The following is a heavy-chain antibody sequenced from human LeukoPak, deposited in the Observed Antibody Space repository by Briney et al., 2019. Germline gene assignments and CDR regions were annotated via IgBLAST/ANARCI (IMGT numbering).Heavy chain of an antibody. CDR1: GFTVSSNY. CDR2: LYRGGYT. J-gene: IGHJ4*02. CDR3: AREVVAVGAAGGEFDC. D-gene: IGHD1-26*01. V-gene: IGHV3-53*01. Sequence: PGGSLRLSCAASGFTVSSNYMGWVRQAPGKGLEWVSVLYRGGYTYHADSVRGRFTISRDNSKNILYLQVNSLRAEDTAVYYCAREVVAVGAAGGEFDCWGQGTLVTVSS.